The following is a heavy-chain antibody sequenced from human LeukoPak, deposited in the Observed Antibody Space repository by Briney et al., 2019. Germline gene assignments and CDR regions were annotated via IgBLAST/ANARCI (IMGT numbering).Heavy chain of an antibody. CDR1: GGSISSYY. Sequence: SETLSLTCTVSGGSISSYYWSWIRQPPGKGLEWIGYIYYSGSTNYNPSLKSRVTISVKTSKNQFSLKLSSVTAADTAVYYCARDYYGSGSQPFDYWGQGTLVTVSS. D-gene: IGHD3-10*01. V-gene: IGHV4-59*01. J-gene: IGHJ4*02. CDR2: IYYSGST. CDR3: ARDYYGSGSQPFDY.